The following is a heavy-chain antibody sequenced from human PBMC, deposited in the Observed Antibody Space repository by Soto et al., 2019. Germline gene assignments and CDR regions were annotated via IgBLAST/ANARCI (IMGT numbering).Heavy chain of an antibody. J-gene: IGHJ3*02. Sequence: EVQLVESGGDLVQLGGSLRLSCADSRFTFSGYWMYWVRQAPGKGLEWVANIKEDGSEKNYVDSVRGRFTISRDNAKNSLYLQMNSLRAEDTAVYYCARGARIWGQGTMVTVS. CDR1: RFTFSGYW. CDR3: ARGARI. V-gene: IGHV3-7*01. CDR2: IKEDGSEK.